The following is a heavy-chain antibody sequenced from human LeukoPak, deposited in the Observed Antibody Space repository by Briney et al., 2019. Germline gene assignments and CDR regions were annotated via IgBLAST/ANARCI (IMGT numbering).Heavy chain of an antibody. CDR3: ARHGTAAAGSWIDY. J-gene: IGHJ4*02. CDR2: IYYSGST. D-gene: IGHD6-13*01. CDR1: GGSISSYY. V-gene: IGHV4-59*08. Sequence: SETLSLTCTVSGGSISSYYWSWIRQPPGKGLEWIGYIYYSGSTNYNPSLKSRVTISVDTSKNQFSLKLSSVTAADTAVYYCARHGTAAAGSWIDYWGQGTLVTVSS.